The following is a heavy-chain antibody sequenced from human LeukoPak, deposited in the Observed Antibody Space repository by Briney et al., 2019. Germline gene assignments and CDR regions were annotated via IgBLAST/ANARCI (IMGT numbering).Heavy chain of an antibody. CDR2: IYYSGST. V-gene: IGHV4-59*12. CDR1: GGSISSYY. Sequence: SETLSLTCTVSGGSISSYYWSWIRQPPGKGLEWIGYIYYSGSTNYNPSLKSRVTISVDTSKNQFSLKLSSVTAADTAVYYCASSRPASPYYFDYWGQGTLVTVSS. J-gene: IGHJ4*02. CDR3: ASSRPASPYYFDY. D-gene: IGHD2-2*01.